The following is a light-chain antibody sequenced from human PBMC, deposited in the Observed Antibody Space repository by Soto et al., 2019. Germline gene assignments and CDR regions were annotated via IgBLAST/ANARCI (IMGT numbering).Light chain of an antibody. V-gene: IGLV1-51*01. J-gene: IGLJ1*01. CDR1: DSNLGRNY. CDR3: GAWDNPLRAYV. CDR2: DNV. Sequence: QSVLTQPPSVSATPGQKVTISCSGSDSNLGRNYVSWYQQLPGTAPRLLIYDNVYRFSGIPDRFSASKSGTSATLGIAGLKTGDEGDYYCGAWDNPLRAYVFGTGNKVTVL.